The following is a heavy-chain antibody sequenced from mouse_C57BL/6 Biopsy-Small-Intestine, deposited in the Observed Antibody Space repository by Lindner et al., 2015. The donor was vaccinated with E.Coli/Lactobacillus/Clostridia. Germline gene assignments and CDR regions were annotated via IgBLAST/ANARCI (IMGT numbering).Heavy chain of an antibody. CDR1: GGTLSSYA. J-gene: IGHJ4*01. CDR2: IIPIFGTT. V-gene: IGHV1-81*01. D-gene: IGHD2-12*01. Sequence: SVKVSCKASGGTLSSYAISWVRQAPGQGLEWMGGIIPIFGTTNYAQRFQGRVTITADESTSTAYMELSSLRSEDTAVYYCASYDFLFLGPTQRFDYWGQGTLVTVSS. CDR3: ASYDFLFLGPTQRFDY.